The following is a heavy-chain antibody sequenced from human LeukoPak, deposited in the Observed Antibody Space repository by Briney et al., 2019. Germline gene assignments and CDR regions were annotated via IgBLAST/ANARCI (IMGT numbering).Heavy chain of an antibody. CDR1: GGSISSSNW. J-gene: IGHJ6*03. Sequence: SETLSLICAVSGGSISSSNWWSWVRQPPGKGLEWIGYIYYSGSTNYNPSLKSRVTISVDTSKNQFSLKLSSVTAADTAVYCCARGGGYFFYYYYMDVWGKGTTVTVSS. D-gene: IGHD3-16*01. V-gene: IGHV4-4*01. CDR2: IYYSGST. CDR3: ARGGGYFFYYYYMDV.